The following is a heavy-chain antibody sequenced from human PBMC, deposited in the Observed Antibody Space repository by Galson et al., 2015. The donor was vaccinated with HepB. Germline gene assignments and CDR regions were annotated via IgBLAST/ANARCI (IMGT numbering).Heavy chain of an antibody. Sequence: SLRLSCAASGFTFSSYGMHWVRQAPGKGLEWVAVISYDGSNKYYADSVKGRFTISRDNSKNTLYLQMNSLRAEDTAVYYCAKNYYDSSGYSLYYFDYWGQGTLVTVSS. CDR2: ISYDGSNK. CDR3: AKNYYDSSGYSLYYFDY. D-gene: IGHD3-22*01. CDR1: GFTFSSYG. V-gene: IGHV3-30*18. J-gene: IGHJ4*02.